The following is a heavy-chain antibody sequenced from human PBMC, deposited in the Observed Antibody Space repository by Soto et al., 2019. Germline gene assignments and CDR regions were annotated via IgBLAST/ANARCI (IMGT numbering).Heavy chain of an antibody. CDR3: ARHVESTAATDS. CDR2: IYHRGTT. D-gene: IGHD2-15*01. V-gene: IGHV4-31*03. Sequence: QVKMQESGPGLLKPSETLSLTCTVSGGSIKTTGYYWNWIRQRPGKGLEWIGNIYHRGTTYYHPSLTSRASLAVDTSNNHFSLRLTSVTAADTAVYFGARHVESTAATDSWGQGTLVTVSA. CDR1: GGSIKTTGYY. J-gene: IGHJ4*02.